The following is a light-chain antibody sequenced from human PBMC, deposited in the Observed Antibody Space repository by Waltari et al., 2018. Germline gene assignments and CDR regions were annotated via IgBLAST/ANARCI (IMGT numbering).Light chain of an antibody. V-gene: IGKV1-5*03. CDR1: QNINYW. CDR3: QQYNSFPWT. CDR2: KAS. J-gene: IGKJ1*01. Sequence: ITCRASQNINYWLAWYQQKPGKAPNLLIYKASSLESGVPSRFSGSGSGTEFTLTISSLQPGDFATYYCQQYNSFPWTFGQGTKVEIK.